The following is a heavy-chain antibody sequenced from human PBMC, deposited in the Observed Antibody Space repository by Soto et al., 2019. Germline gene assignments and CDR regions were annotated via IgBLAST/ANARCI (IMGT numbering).Heavy chain of an antibody. CDR1: GGSISSGGYY. V-gene: IGHV4-31*03. Sequence: SETLSLTCTVSGGSISSGGYYWSWIRQHPGKGLEWIGYIYYSGSTYYNPSLKSRVTISVDTSKNQFSLKLSSVTAADTAVYYCVRFPRITMVRGVIITYNWFDPWGKETLVTFSS. J-gene: IGHJ5*02. CDR2: IYYSGST. D-gene: IGHD3-10*01. CDR3: VRFPRITMVRGVIITYNWFDP.